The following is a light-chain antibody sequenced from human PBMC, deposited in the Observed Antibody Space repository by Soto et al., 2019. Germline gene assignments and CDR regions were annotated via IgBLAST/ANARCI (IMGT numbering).Light chain of an antibody. CDR1: TIDVVIYNY. V-gene: IGLV2-14*01. Sequence: QSALTQPASVSGSPGQSITISCTGTTIDVVIYNYVSWYQQHPGKAPKLMIYEVSNRPSGVSNRFSGSRSGNTASLTISGLQAEDEADYYCSSYTSSSTPLFGGGTKLTVL. J-gene: IGLJ2*01. CDR2: EVS. CDR3: SSYTSSSTPL.